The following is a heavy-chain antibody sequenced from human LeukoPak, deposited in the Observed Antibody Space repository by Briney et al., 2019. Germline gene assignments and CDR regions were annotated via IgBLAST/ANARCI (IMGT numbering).Heavy chain of an antibody. D-gene: IGHD4-23*01. V-gene: IGHV4-59*11. CDR3: ARTTTVVTPSGSGWAYYFDY. Sequence: SETLSLTCTVSGGSISSHYWSWIRQPPGKGLEWIGYIYYSGSTNYNPSLKSRVTISVDTSKNQFSLKLSSVTAADTAVYYCARTTTVVTPSGSGWAYYFDYWGQGTLVTVSS. J-gene: IGHJ4*02. CDR1: GGSISSHY. CDR2: IYYSGST.